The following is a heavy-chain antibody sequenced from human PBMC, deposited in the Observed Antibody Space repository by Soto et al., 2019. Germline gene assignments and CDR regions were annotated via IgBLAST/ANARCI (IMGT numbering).Heavy chain of an antibody. Sequence: AGGSLRLSRAASGFTFSSYSMNWVRQAPGKGLEWVSSISSSSSYIYYADSVKGRFTISRDNAKNSLYLQMNSLRAEDTAVYYCARDDSSGYYRDSRTGDDWGQGTLVTVYS. J-gene: IGHJ4*02. V-gene: IGHV3-21*01. D-gene: IGHD3-22*01. CDR2: ISSSSSYI. CDR3: ARDDSSGYYRDSRTGDD. CDR1: GFTFSSYS.